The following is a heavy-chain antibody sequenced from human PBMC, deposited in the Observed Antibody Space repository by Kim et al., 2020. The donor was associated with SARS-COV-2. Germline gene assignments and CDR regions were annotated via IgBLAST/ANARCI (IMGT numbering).Heavy chain of an antibody. J-gene: IGHJ6*02. Sequence: SETLSLTCAVYGGSFSGYYWSWIRQPPGKGLEWIGEINHSGSTNYNPSLKSRVTISVDTSKNQFSLKLSSVTAADTAVYYCARLRGRSQQPPSDYYYYGMDVWGQGTTVTVSS. V-gene: IGHV4-34*01. CDR2: INHSGST. CDR3: ARLRGRSQQPPSDYYYYGMDV. D-gene: IGHD6-13*01. CDR1: GGSFSGYY.